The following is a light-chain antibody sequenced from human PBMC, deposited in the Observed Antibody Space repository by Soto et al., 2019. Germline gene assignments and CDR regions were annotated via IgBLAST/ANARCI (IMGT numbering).Light chain of an antibody. CDR2: GAS. V-gene: IGKV3-15*01. J-gene: IGKJ1*01. CDR3: QQYDVWPPWT. Sequence: VMTQSPATLSVSPGERVTLSCRASQSISSSFLAWYQQKPGQAPRLLIYGASTRATGIPARFRGSGSGTEFTLTISSLQSEDFAVYYCQQYDVWPPWTFGQGTKVEIK. CDR1: QSISSS.